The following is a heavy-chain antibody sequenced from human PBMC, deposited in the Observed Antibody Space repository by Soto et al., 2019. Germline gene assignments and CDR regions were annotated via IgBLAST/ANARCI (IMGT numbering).Heavy chain of an antibody. CDR2: ISAYNGNT. D-gene: IGHD3-10*01. CDR1: GYTFISYG. Sequence: APVKVSCKASGYTFISYGISWVRQAPGQGLEWMGWISAYNGNTNYPQKLQGRVTMTTDTSTSTAYMELRSLRSDDTAVYYCARDYGSGNYRFDPWGQGTLVTVSS. V-gene: IGHV1-18*01. CDR3: ARDYGSGNYRFDP. J-gene: IGHJ5*02.